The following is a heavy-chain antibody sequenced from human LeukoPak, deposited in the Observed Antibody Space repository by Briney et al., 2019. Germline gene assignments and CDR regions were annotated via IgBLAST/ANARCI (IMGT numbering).Heavy chain of an antibody. CDR1: GGPIRGFF. J-gene: IGHJ4*02. CDR3: ARDGSSLTFDY. D-gene: IGHD6-13*01. CDR2: IYYSGGT. Sequence: SETLSLTCTVSGGPIRGFFWSWIRQPPGKGLEWIGFIYYSGGTDYNPSLKSRVTMSVDTSKNQFSLKLSSVTAADTAVYYCARDGSSLTFDYWGQGTLVTVSS. V-gene: IGHV4-59*12.